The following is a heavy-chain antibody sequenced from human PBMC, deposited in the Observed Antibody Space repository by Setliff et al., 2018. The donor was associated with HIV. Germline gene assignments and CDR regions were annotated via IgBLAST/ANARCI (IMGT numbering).Heavy chain of an antibody. D-gene: IGHD4-17*01. V-gene: IGHV3-7*03. J-gene: IGHJ4*02. CDR1: GFTFSSYW. CDR3: ARDYYGGFGDYDFGDYFDY. CDR2: IKPDGSEK. Sequence: GGSLRLSCAASGFTFSSYWMGWVRQAPGKGPEWVANIKPDGSEKYYVDSVKGRFAISRDNAKNSLSLQMNSLRADDTAVYYCARDYYGGFGDYDFGDYFDYWGQGALVTVSS.